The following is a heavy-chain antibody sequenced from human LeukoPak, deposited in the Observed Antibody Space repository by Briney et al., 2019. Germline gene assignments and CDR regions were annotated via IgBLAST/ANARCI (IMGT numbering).Heavy chain of an antibody. D-gene: IGHD2-2*01. CDR3: ARVPVGCSSTSCLRNYYYYYMDV. Sequence: GGSLRLSCAASGFTFSSYGMHWVRQAPGKGLEWVAVISSDGSKKYYADSVKGRFTISRDNSKNTLYLQVNSLRAEDTAVYYCARVPVGCSSTSCLRNYYYYYMDVWGKGTRSPSP. CDR2: ISSDGSKK. V-gene: IGHV3-33*05. CDR1: GFTFSSYG. J-gene: IGHJ6*03.